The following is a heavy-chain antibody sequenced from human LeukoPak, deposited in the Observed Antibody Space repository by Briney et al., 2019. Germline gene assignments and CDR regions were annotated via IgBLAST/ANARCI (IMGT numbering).Heavy chain of an antibody. Sequence: LAGGSLRLSCAVSGPTFNNYVMGWVRQAPGKGLEWVSVISGNGGNTYYADSVKGRFTSSRDNSKNSLYLQMNSLRAEDTAIYYCAREDDWNYEDYWGQGTLVTVSS. CDR1: GPTFNNYV. CDR3: AREDDWNYEDY. J-gene: IGHJ4*02. V-gene: IGHV3-23*01. D-gene: IGHD1-7*01. CDR2: ISGNGGNT.